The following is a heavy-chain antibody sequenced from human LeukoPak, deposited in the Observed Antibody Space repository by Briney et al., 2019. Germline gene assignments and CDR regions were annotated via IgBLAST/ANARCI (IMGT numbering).Heavy chain of an antibody. CDR3: AKNNGWLQLGD. V-gene: IGHV3-7*01. Sequence: GGSLRLSCVVSGYALRNDWMVWVRQAPGKGLEWVATGKEDETEKDYVDSVRGRFTIFTDKAKNSLYLQMNSLRPEDTAVYYCAKNNGWLQLGDWGQGTLVTVSS. J-gene: IGHJ4*02. CDR2: GKEDETEK. D-gene: IGHD5-24*01. CDR1: GYALRNDW.